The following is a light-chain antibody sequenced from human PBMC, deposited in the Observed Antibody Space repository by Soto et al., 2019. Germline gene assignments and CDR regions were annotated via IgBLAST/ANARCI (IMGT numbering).Light chain of an antibody. V-gene: IGKV1-5*01. Sequence: DIQMTQSPSTLSASVGDRVTITCRASQSINTWLAWYQQKPGKAPKVLIYDASNLESGVPSRFSGSGSGTEFTLTISSLQPDDFATYYCQQYNYYSMWTFGQGTKVEIK. CDR2: DAS. J-gene: IGKJ1*01. CDR1: QSINTW. CDR3: QQYNYYSMWT.